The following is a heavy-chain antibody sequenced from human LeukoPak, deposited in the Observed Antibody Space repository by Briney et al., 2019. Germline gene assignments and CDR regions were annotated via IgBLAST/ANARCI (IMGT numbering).Heavy chain of an antibody. CDR3: ASDSGWYGGTYYFDY. V-gene: IGHV3-21*01. Sequence: PGGSLRLSCAASGFTFSSYSMNWVRQAPGKGLEWVSSISSSSSNIYYADSVKGRFTISRDNAKNSLYLQMNSLRAEDTAVYYCASDSGWYGGTYYFDYWGQGTLVTVSS. D-gene: IGHD6-19*01. J-gene: IGHJ4*02. CDR1: GFTFSSYS. CDR2: ISSSSSNI.